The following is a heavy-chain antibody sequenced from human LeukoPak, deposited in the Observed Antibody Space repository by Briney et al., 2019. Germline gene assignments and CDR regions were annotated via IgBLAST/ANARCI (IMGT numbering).Heavy chain of an antibody. V-gene: IGHV3-21*01. Sequence: GGSLRLSCAASGFTFSSYSMNWVRQAPGKGLEWVSSISSSSSYIYYADSVKGRFTISRDNAKNSLYLQMNSLRAEDTAVYYCARHSRRAYPYYYDSSGSFDYWGQGTLVTVSS. CDR1: GFTFSSYS. D-gene: IGHD3-22*01. CDR3: ARHSRRAYPYYYDSSGSFDY. J-gene: IGHJ4*02. CDR2: ISSSSSYI.